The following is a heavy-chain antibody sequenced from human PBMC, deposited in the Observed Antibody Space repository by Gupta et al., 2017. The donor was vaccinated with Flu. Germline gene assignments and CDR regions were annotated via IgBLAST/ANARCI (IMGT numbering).Heavy chain of an antibody. CDR3: AHTVGGGGANYFFYYLDV. D-gene: IGHD4-23*01. CDR1: GFSLNTARMG. CDR2: IFPDDEK. Sequence: QVTLKESGPVAVKPTETLTLTCTVSGFSLNTARMGVSWIRQPPGKALEWLAHIFPDDEKFYSTSLRSRLAISKDTSRGQVVLTLTNMDPVDTATYYCAHTVGGGGANYFFYYLDVWGKGTTVTVSS. V-gene: IGHV2-26*01. J-gene: IGHJ6*03.